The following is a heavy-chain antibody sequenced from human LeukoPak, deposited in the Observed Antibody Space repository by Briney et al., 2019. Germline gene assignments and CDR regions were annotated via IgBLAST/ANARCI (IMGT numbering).Heavy chain of an antibody. D-gene: IGHD6-19*01. CDR2: INPNSGGT. CDR1: GYTFTGYY. V-gene: IGHV1-2*02. CDR3: ARDQYLYSRGWYYYGMDV. J-gene: IGHJ6*02. Sequence: ASVKVSCKASGYTFTGYYMHWVRQAPGQGLEWMGWINPNSGGTNYAQKSQGRVTMTRDTSISTAYMELSRLTSDDTAVYYCARDQYLYSRGWYYYGMDVWGQGTTVTVSS.